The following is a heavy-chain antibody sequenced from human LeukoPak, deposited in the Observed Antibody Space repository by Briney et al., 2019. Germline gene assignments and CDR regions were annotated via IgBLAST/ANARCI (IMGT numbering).Heavy chain of an antibody. D-gene: IGHD2-2*01. J-gene: IGHJ4*02. CDR3: VSTVVVPAAYLDY. CDR1: GGSISSGGYS. V-gene: IGHV4-30-2*01. CDR2: IYHSGST. Sequence: SETLSLTCAVSGGSISSGGYSWSWIRQPPGKGLEWIGYIYHSGSTYYNPSLKSRVTISVDKSKNQFSLKLSSVTVADTAVYYCVSTVVVPAAYLDYWGQGTLVTVSS.